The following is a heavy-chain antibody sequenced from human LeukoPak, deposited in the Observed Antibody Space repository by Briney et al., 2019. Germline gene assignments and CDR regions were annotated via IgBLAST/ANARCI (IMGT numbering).Heavy chain of an antibody. V-gene: IGHV1-69*13. CDR1: GGTFSSYA. J-gene: IGHJ4*02. CDR2: IIPIFGTA. CDR3: AREAYCGGDCYSVAYFDY. Sequence: EASVKVSSKASGGTFSSYAISWVRQAPGQGLEWMGGIIPIFGTANYAQKFQGRVTITAGESTSTAYMELSSLRSEDTAVYYCAREAYCGGDCYSVAYFDYWGQGTLVTVSS. D-gene: IGHD2-21*01.